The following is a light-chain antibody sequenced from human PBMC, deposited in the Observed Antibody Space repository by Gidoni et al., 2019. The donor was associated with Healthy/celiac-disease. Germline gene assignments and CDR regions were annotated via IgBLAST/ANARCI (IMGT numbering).Light chain of an antibody. CDR3: QQYNSYSKLT. J-gene: IGKJ4*01. CDR1: QSISSW. CDR2: DAS. V-gene: IGKV1-5*01. Sequence: DIQMTLSPSTLSASVGDRVTITCRASQSISSWLAWYQQKPGKAPKLLIYDASSLESGVPSRFSGSGSGTEFTLTISSLQPDDFATYYCQQYNSYSKLTFGGGTKVEIK.